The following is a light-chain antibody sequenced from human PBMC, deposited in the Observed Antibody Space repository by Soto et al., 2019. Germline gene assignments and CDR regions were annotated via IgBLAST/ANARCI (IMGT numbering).Light chain of an antibody. Sequence: EIVLTQSPGALSLCPLERSTLSGRASQSVSSSYLAWYQQKPGQAPRLLIYGASSRATGIPDRFSGSGPGTDFTLTISRLEPEDFAVYYCQQYGSSPPWTFGQGTKVDIK. J-gene: IGKJ1*01. CDR3: QQYGSSPPWT. CDR2: GAS. V-gene: IGKV3-20*01. CDR1: QSVSSSY.